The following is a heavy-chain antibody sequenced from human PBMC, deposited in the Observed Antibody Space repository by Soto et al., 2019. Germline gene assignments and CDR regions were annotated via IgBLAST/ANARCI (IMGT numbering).Heavy chain of an antibody. Sequence: PGGSLRLSCAASGFIFSSYAMSWVRKAPGKGLEWVSAISGSGRTTYYADSVKGRFTISRDNSKNTLYLQMNSLRAEDTAVYYCAKYCGDYVLPWFDPWGQGTLVTVSS. CDR1: GFIFSSYA. V-gene: IGHV3-23*01. J-gene: IGHJ5*02. D-gene: IGHD4-17*01. CDR3: AKYCGDYVLPWFDP. CDR2: ISGSGRTT.